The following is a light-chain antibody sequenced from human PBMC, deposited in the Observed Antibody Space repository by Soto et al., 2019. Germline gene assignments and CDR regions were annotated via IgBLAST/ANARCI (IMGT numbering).Light chain of an antibody. CDR1: QSISNW. CDR3: QQYNTYWT. V-gene: IGKV1-5*03. Sequence: DIQMTQSPSTLSASVVDRVTITCRASQSISNWLAWYQQKPGKAPKLLIYKASILESGVPSSFNGSGSGTEFTLTISSLQPADFASYYCQQYNTYWTFGQGTKVDIK. J-gene: IGKJ1*01. CDR2: KAS.